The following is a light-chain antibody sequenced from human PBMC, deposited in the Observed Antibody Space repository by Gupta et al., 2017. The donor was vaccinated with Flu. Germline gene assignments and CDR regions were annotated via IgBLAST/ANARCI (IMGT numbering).Light chain of an antibody. CDR1: QTVSSSY. J-gene: IGKJ1*01. V-gene: IGKV3-20*01. CDR3: HQCGNSPPWT. CDR2: GAS. Sequence: EIVLTQSPGTLSLSPGERATLSCRASQTVSSSYLAWYQQKPGQAPRLLIYGASSRATGIPDRFSGGGSGTDFTLTISRREPEDFAVYYCHQCGNSPPWTFGQGTKVEIK.